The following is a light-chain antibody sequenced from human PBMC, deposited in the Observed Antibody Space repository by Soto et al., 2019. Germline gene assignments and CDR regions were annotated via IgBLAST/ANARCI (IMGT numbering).Light chain of an antibody. CDR3: EQYRRYPWT. Sequence: DISMTQSPATLSASVGDRGTLTCRATQNIGLSLAWFQQPPGKAPKLLIDGASSVESGVASRISGSGSGTEFTLISSRLPHDVFATYYCEQYRRYPWTFGQGTKVDIK. CDR1: QNIGLS. J-gene: IGKJ1*01. CDR2: GAS. V-gene: IGKV1-5*01.